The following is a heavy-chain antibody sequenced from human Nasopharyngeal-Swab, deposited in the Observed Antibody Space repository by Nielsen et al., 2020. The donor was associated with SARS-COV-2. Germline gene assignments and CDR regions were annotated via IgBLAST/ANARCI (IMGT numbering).Heavy chain of an antibody. V-gene: IGHV3-43*02. Sequence: GESLKISCAASGFTFDDYAMHWVRQAQGKGLEWVSLISGDGGSTYYADSVKGRFTISRDNSKNTLYLQMNSLRAEDTAVYYCARDLYRQQWPLYNYYGMDVWGQGTTVTVSS. J-gene: IGHJ6*02. CDR3: ARDLYRQQWPLYNYYGMDV. CDR1: GFTFDDYA. CDR2: ISGDGGST. D-gene: IGHD6-19*01.